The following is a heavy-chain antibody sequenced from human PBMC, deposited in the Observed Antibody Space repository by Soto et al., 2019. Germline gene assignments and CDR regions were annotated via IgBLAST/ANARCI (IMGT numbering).Heavy chain of an antibody. CDR1: GGTFSSYA. V-gene: IGHV1-69*13. D-gene: IGHD3-16*02. CDR3: ARRGAYDYAWGSYRPVVPSVANYYYYGMDV. J-gene: IGHJ6*02. CDR2: IIPIFGTA. Sequence: ASVKVSCKASGGTFSSYAISWVRQAPGQGLEWMGGIIPIFGTANYAQKFQGRVTITADESTSTAYMELSSLRSEDTAVYYCARRGAYDYAWGSYRPVVPSVANYYYYGMDVWGQGTTVTVSS.